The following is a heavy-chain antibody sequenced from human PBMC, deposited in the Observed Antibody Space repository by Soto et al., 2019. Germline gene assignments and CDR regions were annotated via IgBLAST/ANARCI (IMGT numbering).Heavy chain of an antibody. Sequence: SETLSLTCTASGGSISRSSYFWGWIRQPPGKGLEWIGTIHYSGSTHYNPSLKSRVTISVDTSKNQFSLKLSSVTATDTAVYYCARHGRGYTRYFQHWGQGTLVTVSS. V-gene: IGHV4-39*01. CDR1: GGSISRSSYF. J-gene: IGHJ1*01. D-gene: IGHD6-13*01. CDR3: ARHGRGYTRYFQH. CDR2: IHYSGST.